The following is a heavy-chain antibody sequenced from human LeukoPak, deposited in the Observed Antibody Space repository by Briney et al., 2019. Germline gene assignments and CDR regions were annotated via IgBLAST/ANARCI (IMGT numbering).Heavy chain of an antibody. J-gene: IGHJ3*02. CDR1: GFTFSSYG. V-gene: IGHV3-30*02. CDR3: AKDGGYSNPWDDAFDI. Sequence: PGGSLRLSCAASGFTFSSYGMHWVRQAPGKGLEWVAFIRYDGSNKCYADSVKGRFTISRDNSKNTLYLQMNSLRAEDTAVYYCAKDGGYSNPWDDAFDIWGQGTMVTVSS. CDR2: IRYDGSNK. D-gene: IGHD4-11*01.